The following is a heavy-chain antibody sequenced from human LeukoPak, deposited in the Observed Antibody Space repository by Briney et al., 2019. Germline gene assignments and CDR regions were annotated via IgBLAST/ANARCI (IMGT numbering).Heavy chain of an antibody. V-gene: IGHV3-23*01. CDR1: GFTFGSYA. CDR2: ISGSSGTI. CDR3: AKRLGDPRAFDY. Sequence: GGSLRLSCAASGFTFGSYAMNWVRQAPGKGLEWVSGISGSSGTINYAAPVKGRFTISRDNSRNTLYLQMNSLRADDTAVYYCAKRLGDPRAFDYWGQGTLVTVSS. J-gene: IGHJ4*02. D-gene: IGHD2-21*02.